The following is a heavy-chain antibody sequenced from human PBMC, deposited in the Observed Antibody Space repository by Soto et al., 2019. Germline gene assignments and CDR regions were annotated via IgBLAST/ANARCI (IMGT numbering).Heavy chain of an antibody. CDR1: GYTFTRNG. CDR2: ISPKSGNT. D-gene: IGHD3-22*01. J-gene: IGHJ6*02. CDR3: VKDRDSNSWPSRDV. V-gene: IGHV1-18*01. Sequence: ASVKVSCKTSGYTFTRNGISWVRQAPGQGLEWMGWISPKSGNTKYAQKFQGRVIMTTDTSTSTAYMELGSLRSDDTAVYFCVKDRDSNSWPSRDVWGPGTTVTVSS.